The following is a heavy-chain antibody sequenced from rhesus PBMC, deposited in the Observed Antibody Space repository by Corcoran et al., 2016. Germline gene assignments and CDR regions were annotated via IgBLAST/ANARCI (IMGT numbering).Heavy chain of an antibody. CDR2: INPDSSTI. J-gene: IGHJ2*01. D-gene: IGHD4-17*01. CDR3: ATYSNHWYFDV. V-gene: IGHV3-28*01. Sequence: EVKLLQSGGGLVQPGGSLKLSCAASGIDFSRYWMSWVRRAPGKGLEWIGEINPDSSTINYAPSLKDKFIISRDNAKNTLYLQMSKVRSEDTALYYCATYSNHWYFDVWGTGTTVTVSS. CDR1: GIDFSRYW.